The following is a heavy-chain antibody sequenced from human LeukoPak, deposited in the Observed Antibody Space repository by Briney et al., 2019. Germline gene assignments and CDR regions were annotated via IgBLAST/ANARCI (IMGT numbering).Heavy chain of an antibody. Sequence: GGSLRLSCAASGFTFSSYAMHWVRQAPGKGLEWVAVISYDGRNKYYADSVKGRFTISRYNSKNTQYMQTDSLRAEDTAVSYCAVGKVYGDYVQPDNCFDPGGQTTLVTVS. CDR3: AVGKVYGDYVQPDNCFDP. CDR1: GFTFSSYA. D-gene: IGHD4-17*01. V-gene: IGHV3-30*04. CDR2: ISYDGRNK. J-gene: IGHJ5*02.